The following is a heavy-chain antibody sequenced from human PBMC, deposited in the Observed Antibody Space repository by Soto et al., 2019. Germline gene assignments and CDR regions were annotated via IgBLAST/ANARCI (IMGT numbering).Heavy chain of an antibody. CDR1: GLTFISYW. CDR3: ARALAAAGTLYYYYGMDV. D-gene: IGHD6-13*01. Sequence: PGGSLRHSCAASGLTFISYWMHWVRQATGKGLVWVSRINSDGSSTSYADSVKGRFTISRDNAKNTLYLQMNSLRAEDTAVYYCARALAAAGTLYYYYGMDVWGQGTTVTVSS. CDR2: INSDGSST. J-gene: IGHJ6*02. V-gene: IGHV3-74*01.